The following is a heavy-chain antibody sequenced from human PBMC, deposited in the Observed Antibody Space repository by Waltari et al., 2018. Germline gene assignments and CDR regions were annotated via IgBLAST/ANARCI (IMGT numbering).Heavy chain of an antibody. CDR1: GFTSSTYV. D-gene: IGHD1-7*01. V-gene: IGHV3-74*01. CDR3: ASGNSHAFDI. Sequence: EVQLVESGGGLVQPGGSLRLSSAASGFTSSTYVRTRFRQAPGKGLVWVSRINNDGSSASYADSVKGRFTISRDNAKSTLYLQMNSLRAEDTAVYYCASGNSHAFDIWGQGTMVTVSS. J-gene: IGHJ3*02. CDR2: INNDGSSA.